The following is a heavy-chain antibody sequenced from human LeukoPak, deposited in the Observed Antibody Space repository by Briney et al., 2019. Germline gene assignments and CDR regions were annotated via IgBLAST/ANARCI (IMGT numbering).Heavy chain of an antibody. V-gene: IGHV1-2*02. J-gene: IGHJ6*03. CDR3: ARDEWLYCSTTSCHYYYYMDV. D-gene: IGHD2-2*01. CDR2: IDPNSGGT. CDR1: GYTFTGYY. Sequence: ASVKVSCKASGYTFTGYYMHWVRQAPGQGLEWMGWIDPNSGGTNYAQKFQGRVTMTRDTSISTAYMELSRLRSDDTAVYYCARDEWLYCSTTSCHYYYYMDVWGKGTTVTVSS.